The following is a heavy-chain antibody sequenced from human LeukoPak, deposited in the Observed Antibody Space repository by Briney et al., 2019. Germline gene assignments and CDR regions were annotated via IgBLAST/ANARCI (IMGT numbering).Heavy chain of an antibody. V-gene: IGHV3-11*01. Sequence: AGGSLRLSCAASGFTFSDYYMSWIRQAPGKGLEWVSYISSRGSTIYYADSVKGRFTISRDNAKNTLYLQMNSLRAEDTAVYYCAKDACSGGSCYYDYWGQGTLVTVSS. CDR2: ISSRGSTI. D-gene: IGHD2-15*01. CDR3: AKDACSGGSCYYDY. J-gene: IGHJ4*02. CDR1: GFTFSDYY.